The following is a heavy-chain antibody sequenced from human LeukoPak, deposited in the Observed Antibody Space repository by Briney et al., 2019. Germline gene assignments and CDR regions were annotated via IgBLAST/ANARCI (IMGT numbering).Heavy chain of an antibody. J-gene: IGHJ6*03. CDR2: MYISGST. V-gene: IGHV4-4*07. D-gene: IGHD3/OR15-3a*01. CDR3: AREVRTGYWPHVHYYYYMDV. Sequence: PSETLSLTCTVSGGSISSHYWSWIRQPAGKGLEWIGHMYISGSTDYNPSLKSRATMSVETSKNQFSLKLSSVTAADTAVYYCAREVRTGYWPHVHYYYYMDVWGKGTTVTVSS. CDR1: GGSISSHY.